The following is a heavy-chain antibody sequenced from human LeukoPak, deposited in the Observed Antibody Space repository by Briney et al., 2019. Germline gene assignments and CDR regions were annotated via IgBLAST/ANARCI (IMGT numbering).Heavy chain of an antibody. J-gene: IGHJ4*02. D-gene: IGHD1-26*01. Sequence: GGSLRLSCAASGFTFSSYSMNWVRQAPGKGLEWVSYISSSSSTIYYADSVKGRFTISRNNSKNTLYLQVNSLRAEDTAVYYCAKNSSYIVGAFDYWGQGTLVTVSS. CDR2: ISSSSSTI. CDR3: AKNSSYIVGAFDY. V-gene: IGHV3-48*01. CDR1: GFTFSSYS.